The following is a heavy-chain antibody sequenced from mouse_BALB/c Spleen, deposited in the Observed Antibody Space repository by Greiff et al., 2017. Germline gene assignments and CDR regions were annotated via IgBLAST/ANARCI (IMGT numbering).Heavy chain of an antibody. Sequence: QVQLKESGPGLVAPSQSLSITCTVSGFSLTRYGVHWVRQPPGKGLEWLGVIWAGGSTNYNSALMSRLSISKDNSKSQVFLKMNSLQTDDTAMYYCARESGYAMDYWGQGTSVTVSS. CDR2: IWAGGST. CDR1: GFSLTRYG. CDR3: ARESGYAMDY. D-gene: IGHD3-1*01. J-gene: IGHJ4*01. V-gene: IGHV2-9*02.